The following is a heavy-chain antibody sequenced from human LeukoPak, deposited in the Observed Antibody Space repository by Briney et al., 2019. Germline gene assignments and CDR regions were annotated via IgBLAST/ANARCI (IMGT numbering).Heavy chain of an antibody. J-gene: IGHJ4*03. CDR1: GGSFSAYY. D-gene: IGHD1-1*01. Sequence: SETLSLTCAVYGGSFSAYYWSWIRQPPGKWLQWIAEVNHRGDTNYNPSVKGRVTISVDTSKNQFSLKVTSLTAADTAVYYCARGPTISETGYFDYWGQGTLVTVSS. CDR3: ARGPTISETGYFDY. V-gene: IGHV4-34*01. CDR2: VNHRGDT.